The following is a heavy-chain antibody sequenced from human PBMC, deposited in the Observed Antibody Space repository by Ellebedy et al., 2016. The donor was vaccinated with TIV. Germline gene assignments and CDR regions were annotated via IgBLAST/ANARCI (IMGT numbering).Heavy chain of an antibody. J-gene: IGHJ4*02. CDR2: ISGSGGST. V-gene: IGHV3-23*01. D-gene: IGHD3-22*01. CDR3: AKEGYDSSGYHFDY. CDR1: GFTFSSYA. Sequence: GESLKISXAASGFTFSSYAMSWVRQAPGKGLEWVSAISGSGGSTYYADSVKGRFTISRDNSKNTLYLQMNSLRAEDTAVYYCAKEGYDSSGYHFDYWGQGTLVTVSS.